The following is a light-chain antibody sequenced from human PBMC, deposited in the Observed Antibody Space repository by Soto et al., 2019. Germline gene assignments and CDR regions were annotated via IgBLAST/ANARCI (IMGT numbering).Light chain of an antibody. V-gene: IGKV3-15*01. CDR1: QGISSY. J-gene: IGKJ2*01. CDR3: QQYNNWPPDT. CDR2: GAS. Sequence: MTQSPSLLSASTGDRVTISCRMSQGISSYLAWYQQKRGQAPRLLIYGASTRATGIPGRFRGSGSGTEFTLTITSLQSEDFAVYFCQQYNNWPPDTFGQGTKLEIK.